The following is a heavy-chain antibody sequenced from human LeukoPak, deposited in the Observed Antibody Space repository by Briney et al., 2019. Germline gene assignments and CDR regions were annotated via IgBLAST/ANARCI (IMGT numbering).Heavy chain of an antibody. D-gene: IGHD3-10*01. Sequence: GGSLRLSCAASGFTLSTYGMHWVRQAPGKGLEYVSGISSNGGSTYYANSVKGRFTISRDNSKNTLYLQMGSLRAEDMAVYYCARGKNYYGSGSYSYNWFDPWGQGTLVTVSS. CDR1: GFTLSTYG. CDR3: ARGKNYYGSGSYSYNWFDP. CDR2: ISSNGGST. V-gene: IGHV3-64*01. J-gene: IGHJ5*02.